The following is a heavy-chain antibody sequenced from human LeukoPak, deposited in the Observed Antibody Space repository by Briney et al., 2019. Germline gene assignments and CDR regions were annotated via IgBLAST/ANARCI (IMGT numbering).Heavy chain of an antibody. J-gene: IGHJ4*02. CDR2: INSDGITT. CDR1: GFTFSSYW. V-gene: IGHV3-74*01. CDR3: ARDMVAGGPDY. Sequence: PGGSLRLSCAASGFTFSSYWMHWVRQAPGKGLVWVSRINSDGITTSHADSVKGRFTISRDNAKNTLYLQMNSLRAEDTAVYYCARDMVAGGPDYWGQGTLVTVSS. D-gene: IGHD6-19*01.